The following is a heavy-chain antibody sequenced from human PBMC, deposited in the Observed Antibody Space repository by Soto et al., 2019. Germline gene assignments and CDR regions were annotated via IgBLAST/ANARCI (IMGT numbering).Heavy chain of an antibody. Sequence: GGSLRLSCAASGFTFSSYAMSWVRQAPGKGLEWVSAISGSGGSTYYADSVKGRFTISRDNSKNTLYLQMNSLRAEDTAVYYCAKVPYYYDSSGQYYFDYWGQGTLVTVSS. CDR1: GFTFSSYA. CDR3: AKVPYYYDSSGQYYFDY. CDR2: ISGSGGST. D-gene: IGHD3-22*01. V-gene: IGHV3-23*01. J-gene: IGHJ4*02.